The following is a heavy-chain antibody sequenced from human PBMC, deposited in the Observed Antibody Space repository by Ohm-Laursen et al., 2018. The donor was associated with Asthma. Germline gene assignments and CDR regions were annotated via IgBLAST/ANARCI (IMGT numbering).Heavy chain of an antibody. V-gene: IGHV4-39*01. CDR1: GSSISTTIYY. CDR2: ISYTGRI. J-gene: IGHJ4*02. CDR3: ARQFFGSSRPKLFDF. Sequence: LSLTCSVSGSSISTTIYYWAWMRQPPGKGLEWIGSISYTGRIYYNPSLKSRVTTSLDTSRDQFSLKLRSVTAGDTAVYYCARQFFGSSRPKLFDFWGQGLQVTVSS. D-gene: IGHD2/OR15-2a*01.